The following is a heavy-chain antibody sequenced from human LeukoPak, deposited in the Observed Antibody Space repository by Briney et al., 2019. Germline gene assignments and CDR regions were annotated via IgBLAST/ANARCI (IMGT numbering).Heavy chain of an antibody. J-gene: IGHJ4*02. CDR1: GYRFTSYW. CDR2: IYPGDSAT. D-gene: IGHD6-13*01. CDR3: ARRFVAAAGNDH. V-gene: IGHV5-51*01. Sequence: GESLQISFKGSGYRFTSYWNGWVRQMPGKGLEGMGIIYPGDSATTYSPSFQGQVTISADKSISTAYLQWSSLKASDTAMYFCARRFVAAAGNDHWGQGTLVTVSS.